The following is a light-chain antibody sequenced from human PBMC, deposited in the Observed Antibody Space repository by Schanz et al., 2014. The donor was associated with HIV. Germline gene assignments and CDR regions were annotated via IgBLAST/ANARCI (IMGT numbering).Light chain of an antibody. CDR3: SSYTSGSTYV. CDR1: SSDVGGYNR. CDR2: EVS. J-gene: IGLJ1*01. Sequence: QSALTQPPSVSGSPGQLVTISCTGTSSDVGGYNRVSWFQQSPGTAPKLMIYEVSDRPSGVPVRFFGCKSGNTASLTISGLQTEDDADYYCSSYTSGSTYVFGTGTKLTVL. V-gene: IGLV2-18*02.